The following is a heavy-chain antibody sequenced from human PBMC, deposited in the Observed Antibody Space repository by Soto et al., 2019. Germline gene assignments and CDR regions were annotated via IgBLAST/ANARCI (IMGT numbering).Heavy chain of an antibody. Sequence: PGGSLRLSCAASGFTFSRQAMHWVRQAPGRGLEWVAVIWYHGVDKYYADSVKGRFTISRDNSKNTVYLQMNSLRGEDTAVYYCATGCLGLGTGGNCLLDSWGQGRLVTVSS. CDR2: IWYHGVDK. CDR1: GFTFSRQA. D-gene: IGHD2-15*01. V-gene: IGHV3-33*01. J-gene: IGHJ4*02. CDR3: ATGCLGLGTGGNCLLDS.